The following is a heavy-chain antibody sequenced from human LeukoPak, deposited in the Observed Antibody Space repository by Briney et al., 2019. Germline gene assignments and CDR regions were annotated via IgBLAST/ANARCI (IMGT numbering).Heavy chain of an antibody. V-gene: IGHV3-9*01. CDR3: AKDSTGYSSGVGVY. CDR2: ISWNSGSI. J-gene: IGHJ4*02. D-gene: IGHD6-19*01. CDR1: GFTFDDYA. Sequence: PGGSLRLSCAASGFTFDDYAMHWVRQAPGKGLEWVSGISWNSGSIGYADSVKGRFTISRDNAKNSLYLQMNSLRAEDTAVYYCAKDSTGYSSGVGVYWGQGTLVTVPS.